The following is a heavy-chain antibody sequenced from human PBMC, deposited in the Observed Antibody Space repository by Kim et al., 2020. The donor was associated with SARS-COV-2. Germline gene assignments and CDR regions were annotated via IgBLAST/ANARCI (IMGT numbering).Heavy chain of an antibody. CDR3: ATTTSTTGT. D-gene: IGHD3-9*01. J-gene: IGHJ5*02. CDR1: GFPFDNSC. Sequence: GGSLRLSCAASGFPFDNSCMNWVSQAPGKGLEGGSRIKRDGSEKYYLDSVKGRFSISRDNAKNSLYLQMNSLRAEDTALYYCATTTSTTGTWGQGTLVTVSS. V-gene: IGHV3-7*03. CDR2: IKRDGSEK.